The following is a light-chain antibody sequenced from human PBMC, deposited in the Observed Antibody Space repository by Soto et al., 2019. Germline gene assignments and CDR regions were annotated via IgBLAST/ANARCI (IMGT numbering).Light chain of an antibody. J-gene: IGLJ3*02. V-gene: IGLV2-8*01. CDR2: EVT. Sequence: QLVLTQPPSASGSPGQSVTLSCTGTSSDIGGYEYVSWYQRHPGKAPKLLIYEVTERPSGVPDRFSGSKSGNTASLTVSGLQADDEADYYCSSYAGSNSVFGGGTKLTVL. CDR3: SSYAGSNSV. CDR1: SSDIGGYEY.